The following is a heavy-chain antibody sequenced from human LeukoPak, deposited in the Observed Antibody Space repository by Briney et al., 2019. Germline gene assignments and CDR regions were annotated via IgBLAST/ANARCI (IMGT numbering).Heavy chain of an antibody. J-gene: IGHJ3*02. CDR2: ISSSSSTI. CDR1: GFSFSNYG. V-gene: IGHV3-48*01. D-gene: IGHD3-9*01. Sequence: GGSLRLSCTASGFSFSNYGMNWVRQAPGKGLEWVSYISSSSSTIYYADSVKGRFTISRDNAKNSLYLQMNSLRAEDTAVYYCARLYGRARNYDILTGYSFDAFDIWGQGTMVTVSS. CDR3: ARLYGRARNYDILTGYSFDAFDI.